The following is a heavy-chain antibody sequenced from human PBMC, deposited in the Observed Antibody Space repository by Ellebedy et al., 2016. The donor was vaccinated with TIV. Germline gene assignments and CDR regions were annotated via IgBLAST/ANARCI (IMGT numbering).Heavy chain of an antibody. D-gene: IGHD5-18*01. V-gene: IGHV4-59*01. CDR1: GGSISTYY. J-gene: IGHJ5*02. Sequence: SETLSLTCTVSGGSISTYYWSWIRQSPGMGLEWIGYVNYIGSTIYNDSLRRRVTISVDRSKNQFSLKLTSVTAADTAVYYCARPYSLIVGWFDPWGQGTLVTVSS. CDR2: VNYIGST. CDR3: ARPYSLIVGWFDP.